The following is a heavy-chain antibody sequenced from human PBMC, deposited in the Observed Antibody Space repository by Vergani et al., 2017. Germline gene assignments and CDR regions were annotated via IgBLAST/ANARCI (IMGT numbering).Heavy chain of an antibody. J-gene: IGHJ4*02. CDR1: GVSFSGYY. Sequence: QVQLQQWGAGLLKPSETLSLTCAVYGVSFSGYYWSWIRQPPGKGLEWIGEINHSGSTNYNPSLKSRVTISVDTSKNQFSLKLSSVTAADTAVYYCARARPPTYCSSTSCYYFDYWGQGTLVTVSS. CDR2: INHSGST. V-gene: IGHV4-34*01. D-gene: IGHD2-2*01. CDR3: ARARPPTYCSSTSCYYFDY.